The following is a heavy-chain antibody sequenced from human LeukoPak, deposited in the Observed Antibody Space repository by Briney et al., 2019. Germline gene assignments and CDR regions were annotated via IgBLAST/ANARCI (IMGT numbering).Heavy chain of an antibody. V-gene: IGHV3-21*01. CDR3: ARDPPDAPPFDY. CDR2: ISSSSSYI. CDR1: GFTSSSYS. J-gene: IGHJ4*02. Sequence: GGSLRLSCAASGFTSSSYSMNWVRQAPGKGLEWVSSISSSSSYIYYADSVKGRFTISRDNSKNTLYLQMNSLRAEDTAVYYCARDPPDAPPFDYWGQGTLVTVSS.